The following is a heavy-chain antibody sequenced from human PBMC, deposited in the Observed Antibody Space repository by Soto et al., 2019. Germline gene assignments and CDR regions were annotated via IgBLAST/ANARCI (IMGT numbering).Heavy chain of an antibody. CDR2: VNADGSST. CDR1: GFTFTDYW. J-gene: IGHJ4*02. D-gene: IGHD1-7*01. Sequence: GGSLRLSCAASGFTFTDYWTHWVRQVPGKGLEWVCRVNADGSSTNYAGFAKGRFTISRDNSKNTAYLEMNNLRVDDTALYYCAKAGDWNYVFDFWGQGTSVTVSS. V-gene: IGHV3-74*01. CDR3: AKAGDWNYVFDF.